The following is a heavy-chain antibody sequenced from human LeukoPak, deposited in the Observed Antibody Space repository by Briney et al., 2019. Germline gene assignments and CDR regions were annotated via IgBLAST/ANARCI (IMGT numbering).Heavy chain of an antibody. CDR2: INPNSGGT. D-gene: IGHD6-13*01. V-gene: IGHV1-2*06. CDR3: ARSGRRSGQQLVGWFDP. Sequence: ASVKVSCKASGYTFTGYYMHWVRQAPGQGLEWMGRINPNSGGTNYAQKFQGRVTMTRDTSISTAYMELSRLRSDGTAVYYCARSGRRSGQQLVGWFDPWGQGTLVTVSS. J-gene: IGHJ5*02. CDR1: GYTFTGYY.